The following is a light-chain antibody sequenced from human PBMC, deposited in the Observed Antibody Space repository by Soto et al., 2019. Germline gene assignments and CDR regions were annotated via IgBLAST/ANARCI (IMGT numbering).Light chain of an antibody. Sequence: QSALTQPPSASGSPGQSVTISCTGTSSDVGGYNYVSWYQQHPGKPPKLMIYEVTKRPSGVPDRFSGSKSGNTASLTVSGLQAEDEAEYYCSSYAGTNRVFGGGTKLTVL. CDR2: EVT. V-gene: IGLV2-8*01. CDR1: SSDVGGYNY. CDR3: SSYAGTNRV. J-gene: IGLJ3*02.